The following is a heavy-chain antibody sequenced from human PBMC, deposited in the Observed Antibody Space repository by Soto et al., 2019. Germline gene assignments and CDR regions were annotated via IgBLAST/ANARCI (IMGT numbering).Heavy chain of an antibody. CDR3: ARDPFGGSYVGSRYYFDY. CDR1: GYTFTSYY. J-gene: IGHJ4*02. Sequence: QVQLVQSGAEVKKPGASVKVSCKASGYTFTSYYMHWVRQAPGQGLEWMGIINPSGGSTSYAQKFQGRVTMTRDTSTITVYMELSSLRSEDTAVYYCARDPFGGSYVGSRYYFDYWGQGTLVTVSS. D-gene: IGHD1-26*01. CDR2: INPSGGST. V-gene: IGHV1-46*01.